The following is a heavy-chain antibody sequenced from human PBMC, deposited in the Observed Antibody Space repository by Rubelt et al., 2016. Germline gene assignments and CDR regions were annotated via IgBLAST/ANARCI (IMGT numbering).Heavy chain of an antibody. D-gene: IGHD6-13*01. CDR2: IYWDDDK. V-gene: IGHV2-5*02. Sequence: QITLKESGPTLVKPTQTLTLTCTFSGFSLSTSGVGVGWIRQPPGTALEWLAIIYWDDDKRYSQSLTSRLAITKDTSKNQVVLTMTNMDPVDTAAYYCAHFDAPGIAAPSWGQGTPVTVSS. J-gene: IGHJ5*02. CDR1: GFSLSTSGVG. CDR3: AHFDAPGIAAPS.